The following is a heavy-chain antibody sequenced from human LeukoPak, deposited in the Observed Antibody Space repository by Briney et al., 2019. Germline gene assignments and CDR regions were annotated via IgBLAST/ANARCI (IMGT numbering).Heavy chain of an antibody. D-gene: IGHD2-21*01. Sequence: GRSLRLSCAASGFTFSSYGMHWVRQAPGKGLEWVAVIWYDGSNKYYADSVKGRFTISRDNSKNTLYLQMNSLRAEDTAVYYCASGEEYFQYWGQGTLVTVSS. V-gene: IGHV3-33*01. CDR1: GFTFSSYG. J-gene: IGHJ1*01. CDR3: ASGEEYFQY. CDR2: IWYDGSNK.